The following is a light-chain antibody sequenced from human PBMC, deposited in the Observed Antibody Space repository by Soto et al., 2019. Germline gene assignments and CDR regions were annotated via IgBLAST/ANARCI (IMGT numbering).Light chain of an antibody. J-gene: IGLJ1*01. CDR1: KLGDKY. Sequence: SYELTQPPSVSVSPGQTASITCSGDKLGDKYACWYQQKPGQSPVLVIYQDSKRPSGIPDRFSGSNSGNTATLTISGTQAMDEAAYYCQAWDSSTFYVFGTGTKLTVL. V-gene: IGLV3-1*01. CDR2: QDS. CDR3: QAWDSSTFYV.